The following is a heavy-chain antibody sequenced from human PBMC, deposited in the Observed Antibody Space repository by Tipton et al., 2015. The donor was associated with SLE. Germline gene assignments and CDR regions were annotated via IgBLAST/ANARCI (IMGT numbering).Heavy chain of an antibody. Sequence: TLSLTCAVYGGSFSGYYWTWIRQPPGKGLEWIGEINHSGSTNYNPSLKSRVTISLDTSKNQFSLKLTSVTAADTAVYYCARGVLGGSYPYWGQGTLVTVSS. CDR1: GGSFSGYY. D-gene: IGHD1-26*01. CDR2: INHSGST. CDR3: ARGVLGGSYPY. V-gene: IGHV4-34*01. J-gene: IGHJ4*02.